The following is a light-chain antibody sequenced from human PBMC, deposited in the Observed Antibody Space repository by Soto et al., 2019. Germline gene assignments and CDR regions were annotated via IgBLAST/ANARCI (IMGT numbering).Light chain of an antibody. CDR2: SSS. V-gene: IGKV1-39*01. CDR1: QSISNY. J-gene: IGKJ1*01. Sequence: DIQMTQSPSSLYASVGDRVIITCRASQSISNYLNWYQQEPGKAPKLLIYSSSTLQGGVPSRFSCRGFGTHYTLTISSLQPEDFATYLCQQSYKKRTFGQGTKVEIK. CDR3: QQSYKKRT.